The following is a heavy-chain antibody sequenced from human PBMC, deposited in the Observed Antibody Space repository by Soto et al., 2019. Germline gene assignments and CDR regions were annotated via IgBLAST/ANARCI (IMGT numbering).Heavy chain of an antibody. Sequence: SETLSLTCAVYGGSVNGYYWNWIRKPPGKGLEWIGEINHTGGTHYNPSLKSRVTMSVDTSKNQFSLRLSSVTAADTAIYYCATRITVFGLLIPPFDPWGQGTQVTVSS. D-gene: IGHD3-3*01. CDR1: GGSVNGYY. CDR2: INHTGGT. CDR3: ATRITVFGLLIPPFDP. J-gene: IGHJ5*02. V-gene: IGHV4-34*01.